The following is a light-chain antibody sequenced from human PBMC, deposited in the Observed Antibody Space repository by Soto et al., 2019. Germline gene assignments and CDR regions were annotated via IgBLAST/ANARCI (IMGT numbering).Light chain of an antibody. J-gene: IGKJ1*01. Sequence: DIKMTQSPSSLSASMGDRVTLTCRASQTISNSLQWYQQKSGQAPKLLVYAASILHSGVPSRFSGSGSGTDFTLTINSLQPEDFATYYCLQTYTTLTWTFGQGTKVDI. V-gene: IGKV1-39*01. CDR1: QTISNS. CDR2: AAS. CDR3: LQTYTTLTWT.